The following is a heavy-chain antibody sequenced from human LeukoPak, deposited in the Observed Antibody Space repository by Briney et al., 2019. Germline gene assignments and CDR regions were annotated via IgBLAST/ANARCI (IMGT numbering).Heavy chain of an antibody. CDR1: GFTFSNFW. J-gene: IGHJ4*02. D-gene: IGHD3-3*01. V-gene: IGHV3-74*01. Sequence: GGSLRLSCAASGFTFSNFWMHWVRQAPGNGLVWVSRIDSDGSSTSYADSVKGRFTISRDNAKNTLYLQMNSLRAEDTAVYYCASGQFWSGYYYDYWGQGTLVTVSS. CDR2: IDSDGSST. CDR3: ASGQFWSGYYYDY.